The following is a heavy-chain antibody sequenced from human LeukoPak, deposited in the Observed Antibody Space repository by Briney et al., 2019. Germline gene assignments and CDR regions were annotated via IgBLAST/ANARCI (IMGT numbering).Heavy chain of an antibody. CDR2: IYYSGST. CDR3: ARRSSYRGYERFDP. J-gene: IGHJ5*02. V-gene: IGHV4-59*08. CDR1: GGSISSYY. D-gene: IGHD5-12*01. Sequence: SETLSLTCTVSGGSISSYYWSWIRQPPGKGLEWIGYIYYSGSTNYNPSLKSRVTISVDTSKNQFSLKLSSVTAADTAVYYCARRSSYRGYERFDPWGQGTLVTVSS.